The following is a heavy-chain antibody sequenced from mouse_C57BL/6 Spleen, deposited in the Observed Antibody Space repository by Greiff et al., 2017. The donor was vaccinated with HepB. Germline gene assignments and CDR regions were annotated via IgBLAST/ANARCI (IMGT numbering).Heavy chain of an antibody. CDR3: ARPPLYGSSPFDY. V-gene: IGHV5-17*01. Sequence: EVHLVESGGGLVKPGGSLKLSCAASGFTFSDYGMHWVRQAPEKGLEWVAYISSGSSTIYYADTVKGRFTISRDNAKNTLFLQMPSLRSEDTAMYYCARPPLYGSSPFDYWGQGTTLTVSS. D-gene: IGHD1-1*01. CDR2: ISSGSSTI. J-gene: IGHJ2*01. CDR1: GFTFSDYG.